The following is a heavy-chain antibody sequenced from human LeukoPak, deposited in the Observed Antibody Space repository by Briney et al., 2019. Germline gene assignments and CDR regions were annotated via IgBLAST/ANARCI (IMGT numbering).Heavy chain of an antibody. CDR2: INYSGST. CDR1: GGSFSGYY. Sequence: SETLSLTCAVYGGSFSGYYWSWIRQPPGKGLEWIGEINYSGSTNYNPSLKSRVTISVDTSKNQFSLKLSSVTAADTAVYYCARTPVEMATVPYFDYWGQGTLVTVSS. V-gene: IGHV4-34*01. D-gene: IGHD5-24*01. CDR3: ARTPVEMATVPYFDY. J-gene: IGHJ4*02.